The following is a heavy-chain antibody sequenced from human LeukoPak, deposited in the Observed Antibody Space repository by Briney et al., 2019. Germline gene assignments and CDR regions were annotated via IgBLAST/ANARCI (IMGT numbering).Heavy chain of an antibody. J-gene: IGHJ4*02. D-gene: IGHD5-24*01. CDR2: IYPGDSDT. CDR1: GYSFSSYW. V-gene: IGHV5-51*01. Sequence: GESLKISCKGSGYSFSSYWIGWVRQLPGKGLEWMGIIYPGDSDTKYSPSFEGQVTISADKSISTAYLQWGSLKASDTAMYYCARPQGRVDYWGQGTLVTVSS. CDR3: ARPQGRVDY.